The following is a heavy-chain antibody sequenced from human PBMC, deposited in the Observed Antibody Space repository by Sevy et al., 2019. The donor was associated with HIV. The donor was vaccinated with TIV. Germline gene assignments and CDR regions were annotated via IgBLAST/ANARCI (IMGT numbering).Heavy chain of an antibody. D-gene: IGHD2-8*02. CDR3: STDPIIVLLVTDGMDV. J-gene: IGHJ6*02. CDR2: IKSKIDGGTI. CDR1: GFAFTRAW. Sequence: HGGSLRLSCAASGFAFTRAWMSWVRQAPGKGLEWVGRIKSKIDGGTIDYAAPVKGRFTISRDDSKNTLYLQMNSLKTEDTAVYYCSTDPIIVLLVTDGMDVWGQGTTVTVSS. V-gene: IGHV3-15*01.